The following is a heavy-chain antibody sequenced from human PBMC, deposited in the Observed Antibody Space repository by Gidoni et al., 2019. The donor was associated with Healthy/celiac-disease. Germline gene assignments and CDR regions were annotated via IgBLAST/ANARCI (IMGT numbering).Heavy chain of an antibody. J-gene: IGHJ5*02. D-gene: IGHD3-3*01. CDR3: ARASDFWSGYYAWFDP. CDR1: GYTFTSYA. V-gene: IGHV1-3*01. CDR2: INAGNGNT. Sequence: QVQLVQSGAEVKKPGASVKVSCKASGYTFTSYAMHWVRQAPGQRLEWMGWINAGNGNTKYSQKFQGRVTITRDTSASTAYMELSSLRSEDTAVYYSARASDFWSGYYAWFDPWGQGTLVTVSS.